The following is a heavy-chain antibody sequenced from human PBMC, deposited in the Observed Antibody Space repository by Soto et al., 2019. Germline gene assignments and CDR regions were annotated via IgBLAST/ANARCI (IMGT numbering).Heavy chain of an antibody. D-gene: IGHD1-1*01. V-gene: IGHV3-66*01. CDR2: IYSGGAT. J-gene: IGHJ4*02. Sequence: EVQLVESGGGLVQPGGSLRLSCAASGFTVSNNYMRWVRQAPGKGLELVSLIYSGGATYYADSVKGRFTMSRDNSKITLYLQMNSLRAEDMAVYYCAIDGMYNWVGGQGSLVTVSS. CDR3: AIDGMYNWV. CDR1: GFTVSNNY.